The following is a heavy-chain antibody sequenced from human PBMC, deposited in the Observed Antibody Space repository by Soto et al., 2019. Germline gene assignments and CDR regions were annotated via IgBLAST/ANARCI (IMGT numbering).Heavy chain of an antibody. CDR2: IYYSGST. D-gene: IGHD3-10*01. J-gene: IGHJ4*02. CDR1: GGSISSSSYY. V-gene: IGHV4-39*01. CDR3: ARLPTMVRGAGFDY. Sequence: QLQLQESGPGLVKPSETLSLTCTVSGGSISSSSYYWGWIRQPPGKGLEWIGSIYYSGSTYYNPSLKSRVTIPVDTSKNQFSLKLSSVTAADTAVYYCARLPTMVRGAGFDYWGQGTLVTVSS.